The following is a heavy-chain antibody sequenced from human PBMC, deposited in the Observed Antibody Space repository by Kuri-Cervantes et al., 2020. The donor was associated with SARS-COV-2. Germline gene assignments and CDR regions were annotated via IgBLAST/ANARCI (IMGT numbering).Heavy chain of an antibody. V-gene: IGHV1-69*10. Sequence: SVKVSCKASGGTFSSYAISWVRQAPGQGLEWMGGIIPILGIANYAQKFQGRVTITADKSTSTAYMELRSLRSDDTAVYYCALYNWNDIASFDYWGQGTLVTVSS. D-gene: IGHD1-1*01. CDR2: IIPILGIA. J-gene: IGHJ4*02. CDR3: ALYNWNDIASFDY. CDR1: GGTFSSYA.